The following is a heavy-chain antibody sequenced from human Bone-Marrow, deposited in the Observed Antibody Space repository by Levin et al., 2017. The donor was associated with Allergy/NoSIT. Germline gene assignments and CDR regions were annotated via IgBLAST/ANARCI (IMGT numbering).Heavy chain of an antibody. CDR1: GFKFNRAW. CDR3: ATGNDYFSFYYGLDV. V-gene: IGHV3-15*01. Sequence: PGGSLRLSCSISGFKFNRAWIQWVRQAPGKGLEWVGRIKTKTEGETTDFAAPVKGRFNISRDDSRGMVSLQMSRLRPEDTALYYCATGNDYFSFYYGLDVWGQGTTVIVSS. D-gene: IGHD3-16*01. CDR2: IKTKTEGETT. J-gene: IGHJ6*02.